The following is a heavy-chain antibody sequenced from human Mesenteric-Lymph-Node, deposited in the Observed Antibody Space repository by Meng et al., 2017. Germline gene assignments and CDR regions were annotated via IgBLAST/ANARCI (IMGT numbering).Heavy chain of an antibody. V-gene: IGHV1-46*01. CDR2: INPSGGST. CDR1: GYTFTGYY. D-gene: IGHD6-13*01. Sequence: ASVKVSCKASGYTFTGYYMHWVRQAPGQGLEWMGIINPSGGSTSYAQKFQGRVTMTRDTSTSTVYMELSSLRSEDTAVYYCASSLSTNWYYFDSWGQGTLVTVSS. CDR3: ASSLSTNWYYFDS. J-gene: IGHJ4*02.